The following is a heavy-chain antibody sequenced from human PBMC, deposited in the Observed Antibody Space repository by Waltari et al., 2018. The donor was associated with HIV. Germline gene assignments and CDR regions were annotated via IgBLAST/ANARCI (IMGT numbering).Heavy chain of an antibody. Sequence: EEKLVDSGGGLVQPGGSLRLSCAAPGFTFSNFWMGWVRQAPGKGRRWWARIKDGGTGMDYVDSVKGRFTISRDNAKMSLYLQMNSLRAEDTAVYYCVRDQEVVRGYYYGMDVWGLGTTVTVPS. CDR1: GFTFSNFW. CDR3: VRDQEVVRGYYYGMDV. D-gene: IGHD2-15*01. J-gene: IGHJ6*02. CDR2: IKDGGTGM. V-gene: IGHV3-7*01.